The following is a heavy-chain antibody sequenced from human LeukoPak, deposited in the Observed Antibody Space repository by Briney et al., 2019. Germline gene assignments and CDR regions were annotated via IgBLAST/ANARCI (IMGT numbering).Heavy chain of an antibody. Sequence: GESLKISCKGSGYSFTSYWIGWVRQMPGKGLGCMGFIYHGDSDTRYSQSFQGQATLSADKSISTAYLQWSDLKASDTAMYYCARQYYDILTGANWFDYWGQGTLVTVSS. CDR1: GYSFTSYW. J-gene: IGHJ5*01. CDR2: IYHGDSDT. V-gene: IGHV5-51*01. D-gene: IGHD3-9*01. CDR3: ARQYYDILTGANWFDY.